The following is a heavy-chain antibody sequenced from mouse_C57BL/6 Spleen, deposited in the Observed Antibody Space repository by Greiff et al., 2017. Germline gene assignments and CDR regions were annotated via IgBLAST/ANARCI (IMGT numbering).Heavy chain of an antibody. CDR3: ARGELGWFAY. CDR2: INPNNGGT. CDR1: GYTFTDYN. J-gene: IGHJ3*01. V-gene: IGHV1-18*01. Sequence: EVQLQQSGPELVKPGASVRIPCKASGYTFTDYNMDWVKQSHGKGLEWIGDINPNNGGTIYNQKFKGKATLTVDKSSSTAYMELRSLTSEDTAVYYCARGELGWFAYWGQGTLVTVSA. D-gene: IGHD4-1*01.